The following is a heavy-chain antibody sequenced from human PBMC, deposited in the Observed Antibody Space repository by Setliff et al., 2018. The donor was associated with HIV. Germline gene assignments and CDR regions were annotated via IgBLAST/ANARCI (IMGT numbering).Heavy chain of an antibody. CDR2: IRNKFNSLAT. Sequence: GGSLRLSCAASGFAFVGAEIHWVRQASGKGLEWVGRIRNKFNSLATQYGESLEGRFTISRGDSKNTAYLQMRSLKTDDTAVYFCATNVRVPGSSLDSWGPGSLVTV. J-gene: IGHJ1*01. D-gene: IGHD6-19*01. CDR1: GFAFVGAE. V-gene: IGHV3-73*01. CDR3: ATNVRVPGSSLDS.